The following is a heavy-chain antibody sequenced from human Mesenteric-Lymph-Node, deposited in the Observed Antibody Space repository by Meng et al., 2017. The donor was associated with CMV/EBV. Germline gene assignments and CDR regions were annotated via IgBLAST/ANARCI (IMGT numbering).Heavy chain of an antibody. V-gene: IGHV1-2*02. J-gene: IGHJ4*02. CDR2: INPNSGGT. D-gene: IGHD5-12*01. Sequence: ASAKVSCKASGYTFTGYYMHWVRQAPGQGLEWMGWINPNSGGTNYAQKFQGRVTMTRNTSISTAYMELSRLRSDDTAVYYCARSLSGYEAEFDYWGQGTLVTVSS. CDR1: GYTFTGYY. CDR3: ARSLSGYEAEFDY.